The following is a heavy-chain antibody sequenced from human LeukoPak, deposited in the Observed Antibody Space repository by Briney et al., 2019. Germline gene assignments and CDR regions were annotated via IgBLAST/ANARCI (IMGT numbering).Heavy chain of an antibody. CDR1: GFTFSSYW. CDR2: INNDGSST. D-gene: IGHD3-16*01. CDR3: VRDNGGEHL. Sequence: GSLRLPCAASGFTFSSYWMYWVRQAPGKGLVWVSRINNDGSSTIYADSVKGRFTISRDNAKNTLYLQMNSLRDDDTAVYYCVRDNGGEHLWGRGTLVTVSS. J-gene: IGHJ4*02. V-gene: IGHV3-74*01.